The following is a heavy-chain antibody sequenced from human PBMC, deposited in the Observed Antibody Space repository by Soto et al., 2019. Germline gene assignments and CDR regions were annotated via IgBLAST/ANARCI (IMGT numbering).Heavy chain of an antibody. CDR1: GGSISSGGYY. CDR3: ARGTKIAAAGTKYFQH. CDR2: IYYSGST. V-gene: IGHV4-31*03. D-gene: IGHD6-13*01. Sequence: SETLSLTCTVSGGSISSGGYYWSWIRQHPGKGLEWIGYIYYSGSTYYNPSLKSRVTISVDTSKNQFSLKLSSVTAADTAVYYCARGTKIAAAGTKYFQHWGQGTLVTVSS. J-gene: IGHJ1*01.